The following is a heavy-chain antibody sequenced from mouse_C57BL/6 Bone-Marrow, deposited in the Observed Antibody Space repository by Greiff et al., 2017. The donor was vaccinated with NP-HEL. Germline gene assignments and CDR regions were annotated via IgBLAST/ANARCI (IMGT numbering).Heavy chain of an antibody. CDR1: GYTFTSYW. Sequence: QVQLQQPGAELVKPGASVKMSCKASGYTFTSYWITWVKQRPGQGLEWIGDIYPGSGSTNYNEKFKSKSTLTVDTSSSTAYMQLSSLTSEDSAVYYGARWGSSGVYAMDYWGQGTSVTVSS. CDR2: IYPGSGST. CDR3: ARWGSSGVYAMDY. J-gene: IGHJ4*01. V-gene: IGHV1-55*01.